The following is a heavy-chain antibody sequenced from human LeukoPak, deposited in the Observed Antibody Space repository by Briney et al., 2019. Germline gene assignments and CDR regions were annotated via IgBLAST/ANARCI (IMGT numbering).Heavy chain of an antibody. J-gene: IGHJ4*02. CDR2: INTNTGNP. D-gene: IGHD3-16*02. Sequence: ASVKVSCKASGYSFTTRALNWVRQAPGKGFEWMGWINTNTGNPTYAQGFTGRFVFSLDTSVSTAYLQISSLKAEDTAVYYCAREGPYDYVWGSYRYYFDYWGQRTLVTVSS. CDR3: AREGPYDYVWGSYRYYFDY. CDR1: GYSFTTRA. V-gene: IGHV7-4-1*02.